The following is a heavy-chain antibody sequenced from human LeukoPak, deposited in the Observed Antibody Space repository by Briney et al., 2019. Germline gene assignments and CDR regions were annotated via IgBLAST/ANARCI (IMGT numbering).Heavy chain of an antibody. J-gene: IGHJ4*02. D-gene: IGHD5-24*01. V-gene: IGHV3-30-3*01. CDR2: ISYDGSNK. CDR1: GFTFSSYA. CDR3: ARGAYNSDDFDY. Sequence: PGGSLRLSCAASGFTFSSYAMHWVRQAPGKGLEWVSVISYDGSNKYYADSVKGRFTISRDNSKNTLYLQMNSLRAEDTAVYYCARGAYNSDDFDYWGQGTLVTVSS.